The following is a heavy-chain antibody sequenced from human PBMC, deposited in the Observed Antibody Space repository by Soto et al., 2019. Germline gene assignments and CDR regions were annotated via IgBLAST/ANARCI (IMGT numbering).Heavy chain of an antibody. Sequence: VQLLESGGHLVQPGGSLRLSCAASGFTFSSYAMSWVRQAPGKGLEWVSSVSAGGDMTYYSDSVKGRFTISRDNSNNALFLQMNSLRIEDTALYYCARGDRGGSGSPGSYYYSGLDVWGQGTTVTVS. CDR1: GFTFSSYA. J-gene: IGHJ6*02. D-gene: IGHD2-15*01. CDR3: ARGDRGGSGSPGSYYYSGLDV. V-gene: IGHV3-23*01. CDR2: VSAGGDMT.